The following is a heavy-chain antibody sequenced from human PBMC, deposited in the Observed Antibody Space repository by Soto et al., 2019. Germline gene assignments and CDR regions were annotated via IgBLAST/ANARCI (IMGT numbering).Heavy chain of an antibody. CDR2: ISHDGSST. D-gene: IGHD6-19*01. V-gene: IGHV3-74*01. CDR3: TSLSVAVDYFAFDI. CDR1: GFPFSDLW. Sequence: EVQLVESGGGLIQPGGSLRLSCTASGFPFSDLWMHWVRQAPGKGLEWVSRISHDGSSTSHVDSVRGRFSISGDNAKNTVYLQMNSLRAEDTAVYYCTSLSVAVDYFAFDIWGQGTVVTVS. J-gene: IGHJ3*02.